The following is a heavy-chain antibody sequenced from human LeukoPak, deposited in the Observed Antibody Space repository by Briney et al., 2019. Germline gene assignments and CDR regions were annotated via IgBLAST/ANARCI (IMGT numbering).Heavy chain of an antibody. CDR2: ISSSGSTI. Sequence: GGSLRLSCAASGFTFSDYYMSWIRQAPGKGLEWVSYISSSGSTIYYADSVKGRFTISRDNAKNSLYLQMNSLRAEDTALYYCAKDISANSIVVAGTKTFDIWGQGTMVTVSS. V-gene: IGHV3-11*01. CDR1: GFTFSDYY. D-gene: IGHD6-19*01. J-gene: IGHJ3*02. CDR3: AKDISANSIVVAGTKTFDI.